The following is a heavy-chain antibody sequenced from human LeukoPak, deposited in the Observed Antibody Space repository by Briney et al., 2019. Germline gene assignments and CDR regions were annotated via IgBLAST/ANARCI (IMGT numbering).Heavy chain of an antibody. CDR1: GESFSGYT. CDR2: INQRRNT. V-gene: IGHV4-34*01. D-gene: IGHD6-19*01. CDR3: ARHGWHAWYFDL. Sequence: SETLSLTCVVYGESFSGYTWSWIRQPPGKGLEWIGEINQRRNTNYNPSLKSRVTISIDTSKNQFSLKLSSVTAADTAVYYCARHGWHAWYFDLWGRGTLVTVSS. J-gene: IGHJ2*01.